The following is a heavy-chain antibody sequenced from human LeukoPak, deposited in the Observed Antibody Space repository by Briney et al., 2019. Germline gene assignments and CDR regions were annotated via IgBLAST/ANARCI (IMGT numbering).Heavy chain of an antibody. Sequence: QAGGSLRLSCAASGFTFNNYAMNWVRQAPGKGLEWVSSISGGGETTYYADSAKGRFTISRDNSQNTLYLQMNSLRAEDTAVYYCAKDKGDSGYDSLVSFDSWGQGTLVTVSS. CDR3: AKDKGDSGYDSLVSFDS. CDR1: GFTFNNYA. V-gene: IGHV3-23*01. J-gene: IGHJ4*02. CDR2: ISGGGETT. D-gene: IGHD5-12*01.